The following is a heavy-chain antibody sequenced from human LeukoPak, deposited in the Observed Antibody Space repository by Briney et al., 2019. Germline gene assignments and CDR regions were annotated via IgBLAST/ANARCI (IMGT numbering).Heavy chain of an antibody. CDR2: IDTNTGNP. CDR3: ASVLSSGYAIGFDY. J-gene: IGHJ4*02. D-gene: IGHD5-12*01. Sequence: GASVKVSCKASGYTFTSYAMNWVRQAPGQGLEWMGWIDTNTGNPTYAQGFTGRFVFSLDTSVSTAFLQISSLEAEDTAVYYCASVLSSGYAIGFDYWGQGTLVTVSS. CDR1: GYTFTSYA. V-gene: IGHV7-4-1*02.